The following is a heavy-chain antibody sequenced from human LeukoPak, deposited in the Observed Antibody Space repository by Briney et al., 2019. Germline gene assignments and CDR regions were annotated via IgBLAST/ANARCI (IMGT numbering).Heavy chain of an antibody. CDR2: IYYSGST. Sequence: PSETLSLTCTVSGDSITNYYWSWIRQPPGKGLEWIGYIYYSGSTNYNPSLKSRVIISVDTSKNQFSLKLSSVTAADTAVYYCAHSFGDSFDYWGQGTLVTVSS. V-gene: IGHV4-59*08. D-gene: IGHD2-21*02. CDR1: GDSITNYY. CDR3: AHSFGDSFDY. J-gene: IGHJ4*02.